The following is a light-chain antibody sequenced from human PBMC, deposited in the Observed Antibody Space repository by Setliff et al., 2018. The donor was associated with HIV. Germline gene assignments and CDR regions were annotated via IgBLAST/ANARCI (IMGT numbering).Light chain of an antibody. CDR3: SSYTSSSTPYV. CDR1: SSDVGGYNY. J-gene: IGLJ1*01. CDR2: DVS. V-gene: IGLV2-14*03. Sequence: SALTQPASVSGSPGQSITISCSGTSSDVGGYNYVSWYQQHPGKAPKLMLYDVSNRPSGVSSRFSGSKSGNTPSLTISGLQAEDEADYYCSSYTSSSTPYVFGTGTKVTVL.